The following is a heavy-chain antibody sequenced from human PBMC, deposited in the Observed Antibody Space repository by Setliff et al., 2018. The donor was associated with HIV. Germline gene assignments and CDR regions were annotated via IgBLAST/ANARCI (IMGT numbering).Heavy chain of an antibody. CDR1: GGSISSSIYY. J-gene: IGHJ4*02. V-gene: IGHV4-39*01. CDR3: ARHDTEYSSYPIDY. CDR2: IYYSGSTYYYGGST. D-gene: IGHD6-6*01. Sequence: PSETLSLTCTVSGGSISSSIYYWGWIRQPPGKGLEWIGFIYYSGSTYYYGGSTYYNPTLKSRVTISVDTSKNQFSLKLSSVTAADTAVYYCARHDTEYSSYPIDYWGQGTVVTVSS.